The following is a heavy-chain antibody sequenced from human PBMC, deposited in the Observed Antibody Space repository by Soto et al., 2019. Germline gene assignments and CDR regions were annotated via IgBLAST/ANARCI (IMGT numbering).Heavy chain of an antibody. J-gene: IGHJ6*02. D-gene: IGHD2-2*01. CDR1: GYSFTSYW. CDR3: ARLVPAAPYYYYGMDV. V-gene: IGHV5-51*01. CDR2: IYLGDSDT. Sequence: GGSLKISCNGSGYSFTSYWIGWVRQMPGKGLEWMGIIYLGDSDTRYSPSFQGQVTISADKSISTAYLQWSSLKASDTAMYYCARLVPAAPYYYYGMDVWGQGTTVTVSS.